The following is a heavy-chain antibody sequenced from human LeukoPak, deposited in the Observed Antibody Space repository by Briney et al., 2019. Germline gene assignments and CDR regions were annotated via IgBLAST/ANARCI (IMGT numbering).Heavy chain of an antibody. CDR2: ISSSSSTI. D-gene: IGHD2-21*01. V-gene: IGHV3-48*01. J-gene: IGHJ4*02. CDR1: GFTFSSYS. Sequence: GGSLRLSCAASGFTFSSYSMNWARQAPGKGLEWVSYISSSSSTIYYADSVKGRFTISRDNAKNSLYLQMNSLRAEDTAVYYCAKAPVTTCRGAYCYPFDYWGQGTLVTVSS. CDR3: AKAPVTTCRGAYCYPFDY.